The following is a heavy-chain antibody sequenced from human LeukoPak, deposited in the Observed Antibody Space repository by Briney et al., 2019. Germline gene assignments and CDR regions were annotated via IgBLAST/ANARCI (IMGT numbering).Heavy chain of an antibody. V-gene: IGHV3-23*01. Sequence: GGSLRLSCAASGFTFSSYAMSWVRQAQGKGLEWASAISGSGGSTYYADSVKGRFTISRDNSKNTLYLQMNSLRAEDTAVYYCARGAFCSGGACPDPFDSWGQGTLVTVSS. CDR3: ARGAFCSGGACPDPFDS. CDR2: ISGSGGST. CDR1: GFTFSSYA. D-gene: IGHD2-15*01. J-gene: IGHJ4*02.